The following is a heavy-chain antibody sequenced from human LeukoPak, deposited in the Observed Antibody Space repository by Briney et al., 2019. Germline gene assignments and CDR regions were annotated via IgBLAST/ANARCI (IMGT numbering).Heavy chain of an antibody. Sequence: ASVKVSCKASGGTFSSYAISWVRQAPGQGLEWMGGIIPIFGTANYAQKLQGRVTMTTDTSTSTAYMELRSLRSDDTAVYYCAREGSGWLSYGMDVWGQGTTVTVSS. CDR2: IIPIFGTA. CDR3: AREGSGWLSYGMDV. CDR1: GGTFSSYA. D-gene: IGHD6-19*01. V-gene: IGHV1-69*05. J-gene: IGHJ6*02.